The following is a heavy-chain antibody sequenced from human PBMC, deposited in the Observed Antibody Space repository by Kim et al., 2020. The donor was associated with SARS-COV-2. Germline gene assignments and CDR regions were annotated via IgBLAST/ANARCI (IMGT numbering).Heavy chain of an antibody. V-gene: IGHV3-48*02. CDR2: ISSSSSTI. Sequence: GGSLRLSCAASGFTFSSYSMNWVRQAPGKGLEWGSYISSSSSTIYYADSVKGRFTISRDNAKNSLYLQMNSLRDEETAVYYCARGAATAMVTLYYYYGMDVWGQGTTVTVSS. J-gene: IGHJ6*02. CDR3: ARGAATAMVTLYYYYGMDV. CDR1: GFTFSSYS. D-gene: IGHD5-18*01.